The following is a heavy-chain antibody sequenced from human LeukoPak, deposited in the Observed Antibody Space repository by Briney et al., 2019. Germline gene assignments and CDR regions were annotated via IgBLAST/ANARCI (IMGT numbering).Heavy chain of an antibody. D-gene: IGHD1-26*01. V-gene: IGHV4-39*01. CDR2: IYYSGST. CDR3: ARYEWELLSGFDY. Sequence: SETLSHTRTVSGGSISISSYYCGWIRQPPGKGLGWIGWIYYSGSTYYNPSLKSRVTISVDTSKNQFSLKLSSVTAADTAVYYCARYEWELLSGFDYWGQGTLVTVSS. J-gene: IGHJ4*02. CDR1: GGSISISSYY.